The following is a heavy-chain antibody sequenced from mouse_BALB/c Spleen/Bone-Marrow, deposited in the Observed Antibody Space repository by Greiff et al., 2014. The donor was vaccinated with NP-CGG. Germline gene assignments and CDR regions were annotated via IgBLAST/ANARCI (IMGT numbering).Heavy chain of an antibody. Sequence: EVKLQESGAELVKPGASVKLSCTASGFNIKDTYMHWVKQRPEQGLEWIGRIDPANGNTKYDPKFQGKATITADISSNAAYLQLSSLTSEDTAVYYCARWEYYAIDYWGQGTSVTVSS. J-gene: IGHJ4*01. CDR3: ARWEYYAIDY. CDR2: IDPANGNT. D-gene: IGHD4-1*01. V-gene: IGHV14-3*02. CDR1: GFNIKDTY.